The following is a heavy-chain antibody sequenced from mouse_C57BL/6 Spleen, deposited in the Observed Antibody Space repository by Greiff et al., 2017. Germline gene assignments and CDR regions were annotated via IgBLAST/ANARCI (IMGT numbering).Heavy chain of an antibody. V-gene: IGHV1-80*01. CDR2: IYPGDGDT. CDR3: ATPYYDYEGLAY. J-gene: IGHJ3*01. Sequence: QVHVKQSGAELVKPGASVKISCKASGYAFSSYWMNWVKQRPGKGLEWIGQIYPGDGDTNYNGKFKGKATLTADKSSSTAYMQLSSLTSEDSAVYFCATPYYDYEGLAYWGQGTLVTVSA. CDR1: GYAFSSYW. D-gene: IGHD2-4*01.